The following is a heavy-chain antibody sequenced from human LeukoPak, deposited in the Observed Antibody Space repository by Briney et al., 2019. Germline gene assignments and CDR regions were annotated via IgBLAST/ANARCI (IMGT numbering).Heavy chain of an antibody. D-gene: IGHD3-10*01. V-gene: IGHV3-23*01. CDR3: ARDHRAVRYYYYYYGMDV. J-gene: IGHJ6*02. CDR1: GFTFSSYA. CDR2: ISGSGGST. Sequence: GGSLRLSCAASGFTFSSYAMHWVRQAPGKGLEWVSAISGSGGSTYYADSVKGRFTISRDNSKNTLYLQMNSLRAEDTAVYYCARDHRAVRYYYYYYGMDVWGQGTTVTVSS.